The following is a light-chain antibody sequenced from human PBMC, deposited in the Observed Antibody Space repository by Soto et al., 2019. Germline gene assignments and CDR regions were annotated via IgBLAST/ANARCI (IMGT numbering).Light chain of an antibody. CDR1: SSDVGGYNY. Sequence: QSVLTQPASVSGSPGQSITISCTGTSSDVGGYNYVSWYQQHPAKAPKLMIYDVSSRPSGVSNRFSGSKSGNTASLTISGLQAEDGADYYCSSYTSSSTYVFGTGTKVTVL. CDR3: SSYTSSSTYV. J-gene: IGLJ1*01. V-gene: IGLV2-14*01. CDR2: DVS.